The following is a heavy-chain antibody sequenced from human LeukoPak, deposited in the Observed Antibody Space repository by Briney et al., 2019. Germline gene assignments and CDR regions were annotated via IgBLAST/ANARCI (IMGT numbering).Heavy chain of an antibody. J-gene: IGHJ4*02. CDR2: INPSGGST. Sequence: ASVKVSCKASGYTFTSYYMHWVRQAPGQGLERMGIINPSGGSTSYAQKFQGRVTMTRDTSTSTVYMELSSLRSEDTAVYYCARVSSSIVAYTLFDYWGQGTLVTVSS. D-gene: IGHD1-26*01. CDR1: GYTFTSYY. V-gene: IGHV1-46*01. CDR3: ARVSSSIVAYTLFDY.